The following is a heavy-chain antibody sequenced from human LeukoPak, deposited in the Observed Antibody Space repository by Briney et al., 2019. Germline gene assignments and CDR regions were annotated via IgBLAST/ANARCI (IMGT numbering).Heavy chain of an antibody. Sequence: GGSLRLSCAASGFTFSSYWVHWVRQAPGKGLVWVSRINSDGSSTSYADSVKGRFTISRDNAKNTLYLQMNSLRAEDTAVYYCARDGRYGDYGGYYGMDVWGKGTTVTVSS. D-gene: IGHD4-17*01. CDR1: GFTFSSYW. V-gene: IGHV3-74*01. CDR3: ARDGRYGDYGGYYGMDV. CDR2: INSDGSST. J-gene: IGHJ6*04.